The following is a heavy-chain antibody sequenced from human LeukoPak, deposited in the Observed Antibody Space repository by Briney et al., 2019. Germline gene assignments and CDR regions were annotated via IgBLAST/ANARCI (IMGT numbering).Heavy chain of an antibody. Sequence: SETLSLTCNVSGGSISNYNYYWAWIRQPPGKGLEWIGSIHYSGSTWHNPSLKSRVTMSVDTSKNLSSLNLRSVTAADTAVYFCAGELVTTIRIFDYWGQGTLVAVSS. J-gene: IGHJ4*02. D-gene: IGHD5-12*01. CDR1: GGSISNYNYY. CDR2: IHYSGST. V-gene: IGHV4-39*07. CDR3: AGELVTTIRIFDY.